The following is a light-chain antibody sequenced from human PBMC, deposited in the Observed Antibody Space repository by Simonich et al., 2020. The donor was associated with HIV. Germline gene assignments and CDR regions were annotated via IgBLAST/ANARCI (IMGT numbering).Light chain of an antibody. Sequence: EIVMTQSPATLSVSPGERAALSCRASQSVSSNLAWYQQKPGQAPRLLIYSASTRATGIPARFSGSGSGTEFTLTISSLEPEDVAVYYCQQRSNWHTFGQGTKLEIK. J-gene: IGKJ2*01. V-gene: IGKV3-15*01. CDR1: QSVSSN. CDR3: QQRSNWHT. CDR2: SAS.